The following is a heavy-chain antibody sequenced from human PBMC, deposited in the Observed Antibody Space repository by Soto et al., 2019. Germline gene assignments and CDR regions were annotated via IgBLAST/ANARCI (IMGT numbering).Heavy chain of an antibody. Sequence: QVQLQESGPGLVKPSETLSLTCSVSVDSVRGYYWNWIRQPPGTGLEWIGYIHYSGSTVYSPSLKSRVTISVDTSKNQFSLTLTSVTAADTAVYYCARDRDGYSYGYDYWGQGTLVTVS. CDR1: VDSVRGYY. CDR2: IHYSGST. D-gene: IGHD5-18*01. V-gene: IGHV4-59*02. CDR3: ARDRDGYSYGYDY. J-gene: IGHJ4*02.